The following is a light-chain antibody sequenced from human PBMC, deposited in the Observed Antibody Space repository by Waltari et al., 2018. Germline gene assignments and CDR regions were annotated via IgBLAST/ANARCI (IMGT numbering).Light chain of an antibody. Sequence: EIVMPQSPATLPVSPGARASLSCTASQSISDSLGWYQQRPGQAPRLLIYGASTRATGIPARFSGSGSGTEFTLTISSLQSEDFAVYYCHQYKIWPEAFGQGTKVEIK. CDR2: GAS. J-gene: IGKJ1*01. V-gene: IGKV3D-15*01. CDR1: QSISDS. CDR3: HQYKIWPEA.